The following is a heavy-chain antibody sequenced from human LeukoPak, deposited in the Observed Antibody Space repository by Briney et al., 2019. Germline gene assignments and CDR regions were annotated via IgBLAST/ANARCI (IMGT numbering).Heavy chain of an antibody. CDR2: IIPIFGTA. V-gene: IGHV1-69*06. J-gene: IGHJ4*02. CDR1: GGTFSSYA. D-gene: IGHD3-10*01. CDR3: ARAKYYGSGSYYKGAYYFDY. Sequence: SVKVSCKASGGTFSSYAISWVRQAPGQGLEWMGGIIPIFGTANYAQKFQGRVTITADKSTSTAYMELSSLRSEDTAVHYCARAKYYGSGSYYKGAYYFDYWGQGTLVTVSS.